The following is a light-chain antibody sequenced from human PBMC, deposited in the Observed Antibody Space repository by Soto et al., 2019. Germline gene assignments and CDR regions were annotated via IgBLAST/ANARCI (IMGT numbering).Light chain of an antibody. CDR3: QQYGSSPRT. V-gene: IGKV3-20*01. CDR2: GAS. CDR1: QSVSSSY. Sequence: EIVLTQSPGSLSLSPGDRATLSFRSSQSVSSSYLAWYQQQPGQAPRLLIYGASSRATGISDRFSGSGSGTDFTLTISRLEPEDFAVYFCQQYGSSPRTFGQGTKVDIK. J-gene: IGKJ1*01.